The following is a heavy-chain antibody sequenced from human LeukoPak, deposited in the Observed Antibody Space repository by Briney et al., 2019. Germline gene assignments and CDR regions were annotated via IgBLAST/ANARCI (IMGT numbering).Heavy chain of an antibody. CDR3: ARTVTMIVVVPNDAFDI. V-gene: IGHV1-69*13. CDR1: GGTFSIYA. CDR2: IIPIFGTA. D-gene: IGHD3-22*01. J-gene: IGHJ3*02. Sequence: GASVKVSCTASGGTFSIYAISWVRQAPGQGLEWMGGIIPIFGTANYAQKFQGRVTITADESTSTAYMELSSLRSEDTAVYYCARTVTMIVVVPNDAFDIWGQGTMVTVSS.